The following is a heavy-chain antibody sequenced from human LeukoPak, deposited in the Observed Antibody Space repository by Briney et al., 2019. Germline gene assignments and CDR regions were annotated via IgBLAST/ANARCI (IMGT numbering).Heavy chain of an antibody. CDR2: IYYSGST. J-gene: IGHJ4*02. CDR3: ARPTRSGWYYY. Sequence: SETLSLTCTVSGGSISSSSYYWGWIRQPPGKGLGWIGSIYYSGSTYYNPSLKSRVTISVDTSKNQFSLKLSSVTAADTAVYYCARPTRSGWYYYWGQGTLVTVSS. V-gene: IGHV4-39*01. CDR1: GGSISSSSYY. D-gene: IGHD6-19*01.